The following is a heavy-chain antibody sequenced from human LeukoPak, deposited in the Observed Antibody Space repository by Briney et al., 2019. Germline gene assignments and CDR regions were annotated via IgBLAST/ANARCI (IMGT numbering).Heavy chain of an antibody. Sequence: GGSLRLSCAASGFTFSSYAMSWVRQAPGKGLEWVSAISGSGGSTYYADSVKGRFTISRDNSKNTLYLQMNSLRAEDTAVYYCAKDQAAAGIYNLFDPWGQGTLVTVSS. V-gene: IGHV3-23*01. J-gene: IGHJ5*02. CDR2: ISGSGGST. CDR3: AKDQAAAGIYNLFDP. D-gene: IGHD6-13*01. CDR1: GFTFSSYA.